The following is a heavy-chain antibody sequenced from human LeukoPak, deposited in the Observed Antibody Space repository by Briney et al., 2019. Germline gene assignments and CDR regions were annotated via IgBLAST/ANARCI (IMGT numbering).Heavy chain of an antibody. CDR1: GFTFSSYG. CDR3: ARSPNLDLNWFDP. J-gene: IGHJ5*02. Sequence: PGGSLRLSCAASGFTFSSYGMHWVRQAPGKGLEWVAVIWYDGSNKYYADSVKGRFTISRDNSKNTLYLQMNSLRAEDTAVYYCARSPNLDLNWFDPWGQGTLVTVSS. V-gene: IGHV3-33*01. CDR2: IWYDGSNK.